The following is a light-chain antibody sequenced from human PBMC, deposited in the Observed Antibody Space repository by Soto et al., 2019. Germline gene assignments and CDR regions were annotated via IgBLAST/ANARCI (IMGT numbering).Light chain of an antibody. Sequence: DIQMTQSPSSLSTSVGDRVTFTCRASQGVAKDLAWYQQKPGKTPKRLIYAAFILQSGVPSRFSGSGGGTEFTLTISSLQPEDFATYYCLQHNSYPLTFGGGTKVEIK. CDR1: QGVAKD. J-gene: IGKJ4*01. CDR3: LQHNSYPLT. V-gene: IGKV1-17*01. CDR2: AAF.